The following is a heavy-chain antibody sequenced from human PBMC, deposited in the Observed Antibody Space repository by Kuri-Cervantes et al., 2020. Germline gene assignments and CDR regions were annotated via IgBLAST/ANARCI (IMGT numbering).Heavy chain of an antibody. D-gene: IGHD2-21*01. J-gene: IGHJ6*02. CDR3: ARDQIPSVWHYYYYYGMDV. V-gene: IGHV4-59*12. Sequence: SETLSLTCTVSGGSISSYYWSWIRQPPGKGLEWIGYIYYSGSTYYNPSLKSRVTISVDTSKNQFSLKLSSVTAADTAVYYCARDQIPSVWHYYYYYGMDVWGQGTIVTVSS. CDR2: IYYSGST. CDR1: GGSISSYY.